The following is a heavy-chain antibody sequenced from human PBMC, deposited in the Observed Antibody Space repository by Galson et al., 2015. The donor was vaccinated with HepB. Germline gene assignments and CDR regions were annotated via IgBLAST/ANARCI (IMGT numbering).Heavy chain of an antibody. CDR2: IIPIFGTA. J-gene: IGHJ3*02. V-gene: IGHV1-69*13. CDR1: GGTFSSYA. D-gene: IGHD5-24*01. CDR3: ARREMATISAFDI. Sequence: SVKVSCKASGGTFSSYAINWVRQAPGQGLEWMGGIIPIFGTANYAQKFQGRVTITADESTSTAYMELSSLRSEDTAVYYCARREMATISAFDIWGQGTMVTVSS.